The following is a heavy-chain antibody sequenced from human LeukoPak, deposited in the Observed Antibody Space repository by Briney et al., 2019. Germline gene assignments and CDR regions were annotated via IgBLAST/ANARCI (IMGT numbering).Heavy chain of an antibody. D-gene: IGHD3-10*01. V-gene: IGHV4-39*01. CDR1: GGSISSRSYY. CDR2: IYYSGST. CDR3: ARKGILWFGELPPYMDV. J-gene: IGHJ6*03. Sequence: SSETLSLTCTVSGGSISSRSYYWGWIRQPPGKGLEWIGSIYYSGSTYYNPSLKSRVTISVDTSKSQFSLKLSSVTAADTAVYYSARKGILWFGELPPYMDVWGKGTTVTVSS.